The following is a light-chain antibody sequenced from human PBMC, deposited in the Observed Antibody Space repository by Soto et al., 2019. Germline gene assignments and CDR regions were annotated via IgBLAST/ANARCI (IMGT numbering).Light chain of an antibody. CDR1: QSISSY. V-gene: IGKV1-39*01. CDR3: QQSYSTPRT. J-gene: IGKJ1*01. Sequence: DIQMTQSPSSLSASVGDRVTITCRATQSISSYLNWYQQKPGKAPKILIYAASNLHSGVPSRFSGSGSGTDFTLTINSLQPEDFATYYCQQSYSTPRTFGQGTKVDI. CDR2: AAS.